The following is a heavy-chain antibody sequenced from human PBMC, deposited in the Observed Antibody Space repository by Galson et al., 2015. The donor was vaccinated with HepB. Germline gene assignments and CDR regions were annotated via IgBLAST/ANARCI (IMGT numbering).Heavy chain of an antibody. J-gene: IGHJ4*02. D-gene: IGHD3-10*01. Sequence: SLRLSCAASGFTFSNARMSWVRQAPGKGLEWVGRIKSKTDGGTTDYAAPVKGRFTISRDDSKNTLYLQMNSLKTEDTAVYYCTTDVTTMVRGGDYWGQGTLVTVSS. CDR2: IKSKTDGGTT. CDR3: TTDVTTMVRGGDY. CDR1: GFTFSNAR. V-gene: IGHV3-15*01.